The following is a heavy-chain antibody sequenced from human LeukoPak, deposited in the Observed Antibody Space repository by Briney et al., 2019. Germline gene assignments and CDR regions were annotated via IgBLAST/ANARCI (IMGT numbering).Heavy chain of an antibody. CDR1: GGSISSYY. Sequence: SETLSLTCTVSGGSISSYYWCWIRQPPGKGLEWIGYIYYSGSTNYNPSLKSRVTISVDTSKNQFSLKLSSVTAADTAVYYCARGGGSTWFDPWGQGTLVTVSS. J-gene: IGHJ5*02. CDR3: ARGGGSTWFDP. V-gene: IGHV4-59*01. CDR2: IYYSGST. D-gene: IGHD3-10*01.